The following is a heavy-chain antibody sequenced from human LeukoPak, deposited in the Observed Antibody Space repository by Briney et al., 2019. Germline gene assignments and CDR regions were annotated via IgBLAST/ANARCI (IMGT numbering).Heavy chain of an antibody. CDR3: AKDLAGTYYYDSSGYYIY. CDR1: GFTFSSYA. D-gene: IGHD3-22*01. Sequence: GGSLRLSCAASGFTFSSYAMSWVRQAPGKGLEWVSAISGSGGSTYYEDSVKGRFTISRDNSKNTPYLQMNSLRAEDTAVYYCAKDLAGTYYYDSSGYYIYWGQGTLVTVSS. V-gene: IGHV3-23*01. J-gene: IGHJ4*02. CDR2: ISGSGGST.